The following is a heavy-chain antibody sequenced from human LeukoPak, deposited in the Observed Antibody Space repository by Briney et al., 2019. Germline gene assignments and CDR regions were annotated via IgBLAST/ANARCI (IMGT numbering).Heavy chain of an antibody. CDR2: ISFTGST. J-gene: IGHJ5*01. CDR3: ARIPIWETNRSAFDS. V-gene: IGHV4-39*02. D-gene: IGHD1-26*01. CDR1: GDSFSTNNYH. Sequence: SETLSLTCTVSGDSFSTNNYHWGWVRQPPGWGLEWIGSISFTGSTYYNPSLKSRVTISVDSSKNHFALILSSVTAADTAVYYCARIPIWETNRSAFDSWGHGALVAVSS.